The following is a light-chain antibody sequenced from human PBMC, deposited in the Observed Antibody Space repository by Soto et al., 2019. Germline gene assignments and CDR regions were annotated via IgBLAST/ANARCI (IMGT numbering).Light chain of an antibody. Sequence: QSALTQPRSVSGSPGQSVTISCTGTSSDVGAYNYVSWYQQHPDKAPKLMIYDVTRRPSGVPDRFSGSRSGGTASLTISGLQTEDEADYYCCSYAGSYTWVFGGGTQLTVL. J-gene: IGLJ3*02. CDR2: DVT. CDR3: CSYAGSYTWV. CDR1: SSDVGAYNY. V-gene: IGLV2-11*01.